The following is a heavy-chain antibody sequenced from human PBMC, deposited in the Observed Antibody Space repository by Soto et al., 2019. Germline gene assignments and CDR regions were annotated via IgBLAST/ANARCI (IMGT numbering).Heavy chain of an antibody. CDR3: ARDPSQIAVAFDY. J-gene: IGHJ4*02. CDR2: ISSSSSYI. D-gene: IGHD6-19*01. CDR1: GLTLDNYA. Sequence: GGSLRLSCAASGLTLDNYAMNWVRQVPGKGLEWVSSISSSSSYIYYADSVKGRFTISRDNAKNSLYLQMNSLRAEDTAVYYCARDPSQIAVAFDYWGQGTLVTVSS. V-gene: IGHV3-21*01.